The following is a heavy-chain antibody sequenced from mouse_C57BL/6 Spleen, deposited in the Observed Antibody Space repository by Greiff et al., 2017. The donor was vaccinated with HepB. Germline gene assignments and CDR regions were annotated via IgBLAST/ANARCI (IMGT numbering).Heavy chain of an antibody. Sequence: EVKLMESGEGLVKPGGSLKLSCAASGFTFSSYAMSWVRQTPEKRLEWVAYISSGGDYIYYADTVKGRFTISRDNARNTLYLQMSSLKSEDTAMYYCTRDGGTGYFDVWGTGTTVTVSS. J-gene: IGHJ1*03. CDR1: GFTFSSYA. CDR3: TRDGGTGYFDV. CDR2: ISSGGDYI. V-gene: IGHV5-9-1*02. D-gene: IGHD2-3*01.